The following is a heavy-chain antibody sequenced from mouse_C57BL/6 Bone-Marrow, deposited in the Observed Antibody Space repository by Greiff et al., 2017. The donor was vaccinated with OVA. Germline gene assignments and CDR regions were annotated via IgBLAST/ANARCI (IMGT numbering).Heavy chain of an antibody. V-gene: IGHV10-3*01. J-gene: IGHJ4*01. Sequence: EVQLVESGGGLVQPKGSLKLSCAASGFTFNTYAMHWVRQAPGKGLEWVARIRSKSSNYATYYADSVKDRLTISRDDSQSMLYLQMHNLKTEDTAMYYCVRDDGYTGGYAMDYWGQGTSVTVSS. CDR3: VRDDGYTGGYAMDY. D-gene: IGHD2-3*01. CDR2: IRSKSSNYAT. CDR1: GFTFNTYA.